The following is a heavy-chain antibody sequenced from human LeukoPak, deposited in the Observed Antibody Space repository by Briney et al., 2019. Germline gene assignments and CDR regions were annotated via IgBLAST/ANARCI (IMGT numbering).Heavy chain of an antibody. J-gene: IGHJ4*02. Sequence: SVKVSCKASGGTFSSYVISWVRQAPGQGLDWMGGIIPVFGTANYAQKFQGRVTITADESTSTAYMELRSLRSDDTAVYYCATSYSSSSPGGHWGQGTLVTVSS. CDR3: ATSYSSSSPGGH. CDR1: GGTFSSYV. CDR2: IIPVFGTA. V-gene: IGHV1-69*13. D-gene: IGHD6-6*01.